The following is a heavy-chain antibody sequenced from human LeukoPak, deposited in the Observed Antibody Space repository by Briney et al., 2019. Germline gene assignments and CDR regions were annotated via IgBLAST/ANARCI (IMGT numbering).Heavy chain of an antibody. CDR3: VRDQGAFDM. CDR2: IKQDASEK. Sequence: GGSLRLSCAGSGITLSSYWMSWVRQAPGKGLEWVGNIKQDASEKYFVDSLRGRFTISRDNAKNSLFLQMNSLRADDTAVYYCVRDQGAFDMWGHGTMVTVSS. J-gene: IGHJ3*02. V-gene: IGHV3-7*05. CDR1: GITLSSYW.